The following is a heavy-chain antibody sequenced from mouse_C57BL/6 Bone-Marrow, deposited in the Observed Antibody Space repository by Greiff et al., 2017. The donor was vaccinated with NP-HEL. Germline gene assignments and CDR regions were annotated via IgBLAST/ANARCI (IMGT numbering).Heavy chain of an antibody. CDR1: GFTFSSYA. CDR3: TRGGAYDGYHYYYAMDY. CDR2: ISSGGDYI. V-gene: IGHV5-9-1*02. D-gene: IGHD2-3*01. J-gene: IGHJ4*01. Sequence: DVKLVESGEGLVKPGGSLKLSCAASGFTFSSYAMSWVRQTPEKRLEWVAYISSGGDYIYYADTVKGRFTISRDNARNTLYLQMSSLKSEDTAMYYCTRGGAYDGYHYYYAMDYWGQGTSVTVSS.